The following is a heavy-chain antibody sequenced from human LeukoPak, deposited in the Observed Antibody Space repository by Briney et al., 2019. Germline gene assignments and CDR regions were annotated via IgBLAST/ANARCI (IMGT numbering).Heavy chain of an antibody. D-gene: IGHD6-25*01. V-gene: IGHV3-30*02. CDR2: IRYDGSNK. J-gene: IGHJ1*01. Sequence: GGSLRLSCAASGFTFSSYGMHWVRQAPGKGLEWVAFIRYDGSNKYYADSVKGRFTISRDNSKNTLYLQMNSLRAEDTAVYYCAKDWYSSEAEYFQHWGQGTLVTVSS. CDR1: GFTFSSYG. CDR3: AKDWYSSEAEYFQH.